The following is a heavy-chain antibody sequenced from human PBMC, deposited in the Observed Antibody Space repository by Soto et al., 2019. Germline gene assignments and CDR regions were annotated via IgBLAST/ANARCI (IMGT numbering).Heavy chain of an antibody. CDR2: SVPTLGMA. Sequence: QVHLVQSGAEVKKPGSSVNVSCKASGDTFTDHTVTWVRQAPGQGLEWMGRSVPTLGMANYAQTFQGRVTITADTSMTTAYLELTGLTSDDSAVYYCASGDCSGGRCYSYFDFWGQGTLVTVSS. D-gene: IGHD2-15*01. V-gene: IGHV1-69*02. J-gene: IGHJ4*02. CDR1: GDTFTDHT. CDR3: ASGDCSGGRCYSYFDF.